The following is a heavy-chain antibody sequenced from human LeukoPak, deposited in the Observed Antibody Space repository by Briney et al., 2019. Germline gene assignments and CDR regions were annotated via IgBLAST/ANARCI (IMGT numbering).Heavy chain of an antibody. CDR2: IYVDSAT. Sequence: GGSLRLSCAASGFTVSSKYMSWVRQAPGKGLEWVSVIYVDSATYYEDSVKGRFTISRDNSKNTLYLQMNSLRAEDTAVYYCARDPYLDGEMATITAGYFDYWGQGTLVTVSS. CDR3: ARDPYLDGEMATITAGYFDY. CDR1: GFTVSSKY. V-gene: IGHV3-53*01. D-gene: IGHD5-24*01. J-gene: IGHJ4*02.